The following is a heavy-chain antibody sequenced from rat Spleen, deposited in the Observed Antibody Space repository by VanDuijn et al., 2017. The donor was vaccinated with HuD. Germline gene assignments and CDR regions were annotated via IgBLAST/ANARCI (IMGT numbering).Heavy chain of an antibody. Sequence: EVQLVESGGGLVQPGRSLKLSCAASGFTFSDYNMAWVRQAPKKGLEWVATISYDGSSTYYRDSVKGRFTISRDNAKSTLYLQMDSLRSEDTATYYCTRDYPGITGFDYWGQGASVTVSS. V-gene: IGHV5-7*01. J-gene: IGHJ4*01. CDR3: TRDYPGITGFDY. D-gene: IGHD1-4*01. CDR2: ISYDGSST. CDR1: GFTFSDYN.